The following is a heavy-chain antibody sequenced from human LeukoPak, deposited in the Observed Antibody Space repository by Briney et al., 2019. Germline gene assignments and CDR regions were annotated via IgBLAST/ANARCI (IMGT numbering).Heavy chain of an antibody. D-gene: IGHD6-13*01. V-gene: IGHV3-11*01. CDR2: ISSSGSTI. J-gene: IGHJ4*02. CDR1: GFTFSDYY. Sequence: GGSLRLSCAASGFTFSDYYMSWIRQAPGKGLEWVSYISSSGSTIYYADSVKGRFTISRDNAKNSLYLQMNSLRAEDTAVYYCTKRGRAADTSDYWGQGTLVTVSS. CDR3: TKRGRAADTSDY.